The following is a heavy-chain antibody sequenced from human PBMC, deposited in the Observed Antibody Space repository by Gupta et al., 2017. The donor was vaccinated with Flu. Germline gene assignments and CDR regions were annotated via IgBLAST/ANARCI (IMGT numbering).Heavy chain of an antibody. CDR1: GYTFTSYP. D-gene: IGHD3-10*01. Sequence: QVQFVQSGAEVKKPGASVQVSCKASGYTFTSYPIHWLRQAPGQRLEWMGWIDGDNGNTKYSQKFQGRVTITRDTSASTAYMELSSLTSEDTAVYYCTRLWTGGLDPWGQGSLVTVSS. CDR2: IDGDNGNT. V-gene: IGHV1-3*01. CDR3: TRLWTGGLDP. J-gene: IGHJ5*02.